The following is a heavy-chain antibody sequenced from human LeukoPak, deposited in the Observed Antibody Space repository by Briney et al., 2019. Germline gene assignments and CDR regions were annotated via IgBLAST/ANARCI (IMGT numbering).Heavy chain of an antibody. CDR1: GFTFSSYS. V-gene: IGHV3-48*02. CDR3: ARSNGNFDY. Sequence: GGSLRLSCAASGFTFSSYSMNWVRQAPGKGLEWVSYISRSTSTIYYADSVKGRFTISRDNAKNLLYLQMNSLRDEDTAVYYYARSNGNFDYWGQGTLVTVSS. D-gene: IGHD4-11*01. J-gene: IGHJ4*02. CDR2: ISRSTSTI.